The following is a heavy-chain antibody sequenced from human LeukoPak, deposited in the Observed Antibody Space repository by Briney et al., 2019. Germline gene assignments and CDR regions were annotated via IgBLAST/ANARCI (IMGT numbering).Heavy chain of an antibody. J-gene: IGHJ6*03. Sequence: PSETLSLTCTVSGGSISSYYWSWIRQPAGKGLEWTGRIYTSGSTNYNPSLKSRVTMSVDTSKNQFSLKLSSVTAADTAVYYCARDLQLWFPPYYYYMDVWGKGTTVTVSS. CDR1: GGSISSYY. V-gene: IGHV4-4*07. CDR2: IYTSGST. CDR3: ARDLQLWFPPYYYYMDV. D-gene: IGHD5-18*01.